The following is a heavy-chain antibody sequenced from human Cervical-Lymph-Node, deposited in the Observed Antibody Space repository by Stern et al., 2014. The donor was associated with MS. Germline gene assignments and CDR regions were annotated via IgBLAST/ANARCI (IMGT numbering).Heavy chain of an antibody. CDR3: ATRAEPHTGAFDI. J-gene: IGHJ3*02. Sequence: VQLVESGAAVEKPGASLKVSCKASGYIFTSSDINWVRQAPGQGLEWMGWMQPDNGNTGYAEKFQGRVMLTRDTSIRTAYMEVSSLTSEDTAVYFCATRAEPHTGAFDIWGQGTMVTGSS. D-gene: IGHD1-14*01. CDR2: MQPDNGNT. V-gene: IGHV1-8*01. CDR1: GYIFTSSD.